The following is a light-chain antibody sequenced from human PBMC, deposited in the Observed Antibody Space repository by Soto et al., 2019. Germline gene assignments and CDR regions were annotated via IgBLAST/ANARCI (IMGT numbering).Light chain of an antibody. CDR3: LQHYNFPYT. CDR2: AAS. CDR1: QGIRND. V-gene: IGKV1-6*01. J-gene: IGKJ2*01. Sequence: AIQMTQSPSSLSASVGDRVTITCRASQGIRNDLGWYQQRPGKAPKLLIYAASNLQSGVPSRFSGGGSGTDFTLSISILQPEDVASYYCLQHYNFPYTFGPGTKLEIK.